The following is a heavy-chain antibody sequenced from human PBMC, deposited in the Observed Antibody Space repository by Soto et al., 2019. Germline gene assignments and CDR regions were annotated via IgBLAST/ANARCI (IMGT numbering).Heavy chain of an antibody. V-gene: IGHV3-11*03. CDR2: ISSDSSDT. CDR3: ATGQQVRMADI. D-gene: IGHD6-13*01. J-gene: IGHJ3*02. CDR1: GFTVSGHY. Sequence: QVQLLESGGGLVKPGGCLRLSCAASGFTVSGHYMGWIRQPPGKGLEWILYISSDSSDTNYADSVKGRFTISRDNAKNSLYLQMNSLRAEDTAVYFCATGQQVRMADIWGQGTMVTVSS.